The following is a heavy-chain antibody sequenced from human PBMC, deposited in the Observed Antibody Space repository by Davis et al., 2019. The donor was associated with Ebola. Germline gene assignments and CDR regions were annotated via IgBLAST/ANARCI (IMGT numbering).Heavy chain of an antibody. CDR1: GFTFSSYA. J-gene: IGHJ2*01. D-gene: IGHD1-7*01. CDR3: AKDGGNFPYWYFDL. CDR2: TTLSGAST. Sequence: PGGSLRLSCAASGFTFSSYAMSWVRQAPGKGLEWVSATTLSGASTYYAESVKGRFTISRDNSRNTLYLQMSSLRADDTAVYYCAKDGGNFPYWYFDLWGRGTLVTVSS. V-gene: IGHV3-23*01.